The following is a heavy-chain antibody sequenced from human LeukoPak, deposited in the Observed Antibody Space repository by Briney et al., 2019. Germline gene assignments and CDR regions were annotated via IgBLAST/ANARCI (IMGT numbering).Heavy chain of an antibody. J-gene: IGHJ4*02. CDR1: GGSFSGYN. V-gene: IGHV4-34*01. Sequence: RTSETLSLTCAVYGGSFSGYNWNWIRQPPGKGLEWIGEINHSGSTNYSPSLKSRVTISVDTSKNQFSLRLSSVTAADTAVYYCAREWGHGDFDYWGQGTLVTVSS. D-gene: IGHD1-26*01. CDR2: INHSGST. CDR3: AREWGHGDFDY.